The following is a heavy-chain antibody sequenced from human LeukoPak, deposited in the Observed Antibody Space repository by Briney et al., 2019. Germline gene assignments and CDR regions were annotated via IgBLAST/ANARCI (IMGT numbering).Heavy chain of an antibody. CDR3: ARRTYYDFWSGYYFDY. CDR1: GASISSYF. J-gene: IGHJ4*02. V-gene: IGHV4-4*07. D-gene: IGHD3-3*01. Sequence: SETLSLTCTVSGASISSYFWHWIRHPAGKGLEWIGRVSSSGTTNYNPSLKSRVTISVDTSKNQFSLKLSSVTAADTAVYYCARRTYYDFWSGYYFDYWGQGTLVTVSS. CDR2: VSSSGTT.